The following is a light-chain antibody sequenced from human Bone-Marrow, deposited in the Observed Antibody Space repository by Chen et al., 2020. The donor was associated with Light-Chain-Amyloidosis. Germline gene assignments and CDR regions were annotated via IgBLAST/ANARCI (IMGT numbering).Light chain of an antibody. CDR2: DNS. J-gene: IGLJ2*01. CDR1: SSNIGNNF. Sequence: QSVLTQPPSVSAAPGQKVTISCSGTSSNIGNNFVSWYQQFPGTAPQLLIYDNSNRPSGIPDRFSGSKSGTSATLGIAGLQTGDEAEYYCGTWDSSLGAGVFGGGTKVTVL. CDR3: GTWDSSLGAGV. V-gene: IGLV1-51*01.